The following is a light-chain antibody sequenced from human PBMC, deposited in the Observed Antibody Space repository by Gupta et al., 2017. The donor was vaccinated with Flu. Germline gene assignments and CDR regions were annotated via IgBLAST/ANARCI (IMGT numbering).Light chain of an antibody. V-gene: IGKV2-30*01. CDR1: QGLIYSDGKTY. J-gene: IGKJ5*01. CDR3: MQGMFWPPYT. Sequence: AVLTQPPLSLPVARGQSASISCRSSQGLIYSDGKTYLNWFQQRPGHSPRRLFYQVSKRDSWVPDRFIGSGSGTDFALKISRVEPEDIGIYYCMQGMFWPPYTFGQETRLEIE. CDR2: QVS.